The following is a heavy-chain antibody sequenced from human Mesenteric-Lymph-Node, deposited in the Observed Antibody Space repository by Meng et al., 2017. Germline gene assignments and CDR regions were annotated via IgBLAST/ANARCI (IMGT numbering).Heavy chain of an antibody. V-gene: IGHV1-18*01. CDR1: GYTFTSYG. CDR2: ISAYNGNT. CDR3: ARDDSSGWYSPTRENWFDP. J-gene: IGHJ5*02. D-gene: IGHD6-19*01. Sequence: ASVKVSCKASGYTFTSYGISWVRQAPGQGLEWMGWISAYNGNTNYAQKLQGRVTMTTDTSTSTAYMELSSLRSEDTAVYYCARDDSSGWYSPTRENWFDPWGQGTLVTVSS.